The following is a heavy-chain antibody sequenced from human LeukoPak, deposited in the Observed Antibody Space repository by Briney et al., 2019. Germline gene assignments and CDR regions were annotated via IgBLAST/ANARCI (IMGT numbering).Heavy chain of an antibody. CDR3: ARAPRGRQGWFDP. CDR2: INHSGST. Sequence: SETLSLTCAVYGGSFSGYYWSWIRQPPGKGLEWIGEINHSGSTNYNPSPKSRVTISVDTSKNQFSLKLSSVTAADTAVYYCARAPRGRQGWFDPWGQGTLVTVSS. J-gene: IGHJ5*02. CDR1: GGSFSGYY. D-gene: IGHD3-10*01. V-gene: IGHV4-34*01.